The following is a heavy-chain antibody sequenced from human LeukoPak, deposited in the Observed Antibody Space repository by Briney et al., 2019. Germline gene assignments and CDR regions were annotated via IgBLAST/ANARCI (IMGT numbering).Heavy chain of an antibody. CDR3: AKTVTYDILTGNYYYYYMDV. CDR2: ISGSGGST. V-gene: IGHV3-23*01. CDR1: GFTFSSYA. D-gene: IGHD3-9*01. Sequence: PGGSLRLSCAASGFTFSSYAMSWVRQAPGKGLEWVSAISGSGGSTYYADSVKGRFTISRDNSKNTLYLQMNGLRAEDTAVYYCAKTVTYDILTGNYYYYYMDVWGKGTTVTVSS. J-gene: IGHJ6*03.